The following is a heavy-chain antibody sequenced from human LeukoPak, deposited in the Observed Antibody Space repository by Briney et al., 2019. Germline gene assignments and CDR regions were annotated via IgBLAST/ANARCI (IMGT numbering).Heavy chain of an antibody. V-gene: IGHV3-7*01. J-gene: IGHJ4*02. CDR3: TRSYDY. Sequence: GGSLRLSCAVSGFTFSSYWMAWVRQAPGMGLEWVANIKQDGSEKYYVDSVKGRFTISGDNAKNSLYLQMNSLRAEDTAVYYCTRSYDYWGQGTLVTVSS. CDR2: IKQDGSEK. CDR1: GFTFSSYW.